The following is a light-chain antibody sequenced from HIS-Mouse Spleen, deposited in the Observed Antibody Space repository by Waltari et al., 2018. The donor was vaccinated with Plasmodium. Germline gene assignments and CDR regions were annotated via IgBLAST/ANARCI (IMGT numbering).Light chain of an antibody. CDR3: SSYTSSSTLNYV. V-gene: IGLV2-14*03. J-gene: IGLJ1*01. Sequence: QSALTQPASVSGSPGQSITISCTGTSSDVGGYTYVSWYQQHPGKAPKPIIYDFSNRPSGVSNRFSGSKSGNTASLTISGLQAEDEADYYCSSYTSSSTLNYVFGTGTKVTVL. CDR1: SSDVGGYTY. CDR2: DFS.